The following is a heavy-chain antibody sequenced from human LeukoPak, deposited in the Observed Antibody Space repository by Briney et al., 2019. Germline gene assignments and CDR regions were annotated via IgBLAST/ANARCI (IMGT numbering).Heavy chain of an antibody. J-gene: IGHJ4*02. CDR1: GFTFSSYS. V-gene: IGHV3-21*01. Sequence: PGGSLRLSCAASGFTFSSYSMNWVRQAPGKGLEWVSSISSSSSYIYYADSVKGRFTISRDNAKNSLYLQMNSLRAEDTAVYYCAGEVSGYDPGDYWGQGTLVTVSS. D-gene: IGHD5-12*01. CDR3: AGEVSGYDPGDY. CDR2: ISSSSSYI.